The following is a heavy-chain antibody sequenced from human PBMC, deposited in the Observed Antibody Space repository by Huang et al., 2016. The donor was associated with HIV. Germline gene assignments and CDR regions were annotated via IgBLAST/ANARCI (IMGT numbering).Heavy chain of an antibody. Sequence: QVQLVESGGGVVQPGRSLRLSCAASGFIFSNYGMHWVRRGPGKGLEWVTMIAYDGSNKYYTDSVKGRFSISRDNSKNTLYLQMNSLRAEDTAVYYCALKGDSSGWEYFRHWGQGTLVTVSS. CDR3: ALKGDSSGWEYFRH. CDR2: IAYDGSNK. V-gene: IGHV3-30*03. J-gene: IGHJ1*01. CDR1: GFIFSNYG. D-gene: IGHD6-19*01.